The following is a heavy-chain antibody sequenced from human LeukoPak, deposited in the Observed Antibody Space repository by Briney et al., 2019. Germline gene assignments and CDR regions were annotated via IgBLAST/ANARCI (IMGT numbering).Heavy chain of an antibody. CDR1: GFTFSSYW. D-gene: IGHD4-23*01. CDR2: IKQDGSEK. CDR3: ARGVVTGVDAFDI. Sequence: GGSLRLSCAASGFTFSSYWMSWVRQAPGKGLEWVATIKQDGSEKYYVDSVKGRFTISRDNAKNSLYLQMNSLRAEDTAVYYCARGVVTGVDAFDIWGQGTMVTVSS. V-gene: IGHV3-7*01. J-gene: IGHJ3*02.